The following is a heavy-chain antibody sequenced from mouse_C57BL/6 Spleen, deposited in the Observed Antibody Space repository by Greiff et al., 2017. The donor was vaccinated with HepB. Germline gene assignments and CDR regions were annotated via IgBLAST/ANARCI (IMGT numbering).Heavy chain of an antibody. D-gene: IGHD4-1*01. CDR2: IYPRSGNT. V-gene: IGHV1-81*01. CDR1: GYTFTSYG. J-gene: IGHJ2*01. Sequence: VQLQQSGAELARPGASVKLSCKASGYTFTSYGISWVKQRTGQGLEWIGEIYPRSGNTYYNEKFKGKATLTADKSSSTAYMELRSLTSEDSAVYFCARSDWDVSCWGQGTTLTVSS. CDR3: ARSDWDVSC.